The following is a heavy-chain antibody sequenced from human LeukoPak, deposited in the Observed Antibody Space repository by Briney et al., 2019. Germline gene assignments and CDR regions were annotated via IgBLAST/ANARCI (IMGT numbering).Heavy chain of an antibody. V-gene: IGHV3-30-3*01. CDR3: ATVRGGNTRDFDY. CDR1: GFALSSHW. D-gene: IGHD3-16*01. CDR2: ISYDGSNK. J-gene: IGHJ4*02. Sequence: GGSLRLSCAASGFALSSHWMTWVRQAPAKGLEWVASISYDGSNKYYTDSVKGRFTISRDNSKDTLYLQMNSLSAEDTAVYYCATVRGGNTRDFDYWGQGTLVTVSS.